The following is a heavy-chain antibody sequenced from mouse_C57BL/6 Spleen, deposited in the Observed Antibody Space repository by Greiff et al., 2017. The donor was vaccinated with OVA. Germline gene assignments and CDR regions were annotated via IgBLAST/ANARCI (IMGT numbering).Heavy chain of an antibody. CDR1: GYTFTSYW. CDR2: IDPSDSET. J-gene: IGHJ2*01. V-gene: IGHV1-52*01. CDR3: ARDYGDY. Sequence: QVQLQQPGAELVRPGSSVKLSCKASGYTFTSYWMHWVKQRPIQGLEWIGNIDPSDSETTYTQKFKDKATLTVDKSSSTAYKQLSSLTSEDSAVYYCARDYGDYWGPGTTLTVSS.